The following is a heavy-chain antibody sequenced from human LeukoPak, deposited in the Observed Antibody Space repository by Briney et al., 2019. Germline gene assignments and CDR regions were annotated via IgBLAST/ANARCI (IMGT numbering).Heavy chain of an antibody. V-gene: IGHV4-59*12. CDR3: ARVPYYYDGIDY. D-gene: IGHD3-22*01. J-gene: IGHJ4*02. CDR1: GGSISSYY. CDR2: IYYSGST. Sequence: SETLSLTCTVSGGSISSYYWSWIRQPPGKGLEWIGYIYYSGSTYYNPSLKSRVTISVDTSKNQFSLKLSSVTAADTAVYYCARVPYYYDGIDYWGQGTLVTVSS.